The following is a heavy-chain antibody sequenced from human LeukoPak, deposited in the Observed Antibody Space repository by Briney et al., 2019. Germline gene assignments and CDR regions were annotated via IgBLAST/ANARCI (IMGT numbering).Heavy chain of an antibody. CDR3: ARSQNDYDGPFDY. D-gene: IGHD4-23*01. J-gene: IGHJ4*02. CDR2: ISSNGGST. CDR1: GFTFSSYA. Sequence: GGSLRLSCAASGFTFSSYAMHWVRQAPGKGLEYVSAISSNGGSTYYANSVKGRFTISRDNSKNTLYLQMSSLRAEDMAVYYCARSQNDYDGPFDYWGQGTLVTVSS. V-gene: IGHV3-64*01.